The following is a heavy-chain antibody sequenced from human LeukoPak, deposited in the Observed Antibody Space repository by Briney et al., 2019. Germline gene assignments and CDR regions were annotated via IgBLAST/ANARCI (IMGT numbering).Heavy chain of an antibody. CDR1: GGTFSSYA. CDR3: ARDYLLERYDFWSGPNYGMDV. D-gene: IGHD3-3*01. V-gene: IGHV1-69*04. CDR2: IIPILGIA. J-gene: IGHJ6*02. Sequence: ASVKVSCKASGGTFSSYAISWVRQAPGQGLEWMGRIIPILGIANYAQKFQSRVTITADKSTSTAYMELSSLRSEDTAVYYCARDYLLERYDFWSGPNYGMDVWGQGTTVTVSS.